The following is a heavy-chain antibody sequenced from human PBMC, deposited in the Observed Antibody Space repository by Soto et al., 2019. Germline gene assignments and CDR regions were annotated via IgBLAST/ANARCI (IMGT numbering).Heavy chain of an antibody. D-gene: IGHD3-10*01. CDR2: IWYSGSNK. V-gene: IGHV3-33*06. J-gene: IGHJ4*02. Sequence: GGSLRLSCAASGFTFSSYGMHWVRQAPGKGLEWVAAIWYSGSNKYYADSVKGRFTISRDNSKNTLYLQMNSLRAEDTAVYYCAKAGSGQYWGQGTLVTVSS. CDR1: GFTFSSYG. CDR3: AKAGSGQY.